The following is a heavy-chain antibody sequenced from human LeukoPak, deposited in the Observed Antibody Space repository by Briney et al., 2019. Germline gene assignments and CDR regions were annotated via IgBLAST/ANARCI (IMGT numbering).Heavy chain of an antibody. V-gene: IGHV3-30*18. CDR1: GFTFSSYG. Sequence: GRSLRLSCAASGFTFSSYGMHWVRQAPGKGLEWVAVISYDGSNKYYADSVKGRFTISRDNSKNTLYLQMNSLRAEDTAVYYCAKAAAAGPKGPYYFDYWGQEPWSPSPQ. J-gene: IGHJ4*01. D-gene: IGHD6-13*01. CDR2: ISYDGSNK. CDR3: AKAAAAGPKGPYYFDY.